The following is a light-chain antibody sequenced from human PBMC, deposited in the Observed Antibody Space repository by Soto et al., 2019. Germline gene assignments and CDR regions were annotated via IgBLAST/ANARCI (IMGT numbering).Light chain of an antibody. Sequence: DIQMTHSPSTLSASVGDRVTITFRASQSISSWLAWYQQKPENAKHLLIDDASRVERGVPSWCSASGAGTEFTLTISSQQADDVATYYCQQSNSTPRTFGGGTKVDI. J-gene: IGKJ4*01. CDR3: QQSNSTPRT. V-gene: IGKV1-5*01. CDR2: DAS. CDR1: QSISSW.